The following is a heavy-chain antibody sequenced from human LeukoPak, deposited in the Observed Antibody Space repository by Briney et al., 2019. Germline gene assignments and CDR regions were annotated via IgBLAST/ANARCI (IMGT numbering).Heavy chain of an antibody. J-gene: IGHJ4*02. CDR3: AREIVVVPAAIGPAVGYFDY. V-gene: IGHV3-30-3*01. D-gene: IGHD2-2*01. Sequence: GGSLRLSCAASGFSFSDYVIHWVRQAPGKGLDWVAVISKDGGTKYYADSVKGRLTISRDNAKNSLYLQMNSLRAEDTAVYYCAREIVVVPAAIGPAVGYFDYWGQGTLVTVSS. CDR1: GFSFSDYV. CDR2: ISKDGGTK.